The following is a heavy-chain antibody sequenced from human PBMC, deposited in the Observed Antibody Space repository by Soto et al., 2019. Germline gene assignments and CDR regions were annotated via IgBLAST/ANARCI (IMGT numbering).Heavy chain of an antibody. J-gene: IGHJ4*02. Sequence: GGSLRLSCAASGFTFSSYWMSWVRQAPGKGLEWVANIKQDGSEKYYVDSVKGRFTISRDNAKNSLYLQMNSLRAEDTAVYYCARVEEYSSSSGVDRWGQGTLVTVSS. V-gene: IGHV3-7*01. D-gene: IGHD6-6*01. CDR3: ARVEEYSSSSGVDR. CDR1: GFTFSSYW. CDR2: IKQDGSEK.